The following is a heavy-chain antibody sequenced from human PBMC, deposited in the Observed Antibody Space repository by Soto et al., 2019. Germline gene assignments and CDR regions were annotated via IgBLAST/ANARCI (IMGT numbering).Heavy chain of an antibody. V-gene: IGHV4-30-2*01. CDR3: ARDSLTGNYFDP. CDR2: IYHSGYT. D-gene: IGHD1-7*01. J-gene: IGHJ5*02. CDR1: GGSISSGGYA. Sequence: QMRLQESGSGLVKPSQTLSLTCAVSGGSISSGGYAWNWIRQPPGKALEWIGYIYHSGYTSYNPSLQNRATISVDKSKNQFSLTLSFVTAADTAVYYCARDSLTGNYFDPWGQGTLVTVSS.